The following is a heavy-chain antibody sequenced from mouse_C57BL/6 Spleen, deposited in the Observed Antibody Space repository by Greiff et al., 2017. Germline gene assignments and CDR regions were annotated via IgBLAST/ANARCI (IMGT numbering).Heavy chain of an antibody. CDR2: IDPSDSYT. CDR3: AREGCGSSPHYFGY. Sequence: QVQLKQPGAELVRPGTSVKLSCKASGYTFTSYWMHWVKQRPGQGLEWIGVIDPSDSYTNYNQKFKGKATLTVDTSSSTAYMQLSSLTSEDSAVYYCAREGCGSSPHYFGYWGQGTTLTVSS. V-gene: IGHV1-59*01. J-gene: IGHJ2*01. D-gene: IGHD1-1*01. CDR1: GYTFTSYW.